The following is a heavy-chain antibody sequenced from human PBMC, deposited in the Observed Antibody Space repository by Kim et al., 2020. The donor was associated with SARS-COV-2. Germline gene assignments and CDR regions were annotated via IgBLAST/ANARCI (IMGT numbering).Heavy chain of an antibody. D-gene: IGHD1-26*01. CDR2: IYYSGST. CDR1: GGSISSSSYY. CDR3: WWELGGLDY. Sequence: SETLSLTCTVSGGSISSSSYYWGWIRQPPGKGLEWIGSIYYSGSTYYNPSLKSRVTISVDTSKNQFSLKLSSVTAADTAVYYCWWELGGLDYWGQGTLVTVSS. V-gene: IGHV4-39*07. J-gene: IGHJ4*02.